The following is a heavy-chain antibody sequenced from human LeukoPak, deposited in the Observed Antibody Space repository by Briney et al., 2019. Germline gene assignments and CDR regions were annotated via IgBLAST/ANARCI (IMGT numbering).Heavy chain of an antibody. CDR2: IYTSGST. D-gene: IGHD5/OR15-5a*01. V-gene: IGHV4-59*10. J-gene: IGHJ5*02. CDR3: ARSGLRIHTNWLDP. Sequence: SETLSLTCAVYGGSFSGYYWSWIRQPPGKGLEWIGRIYTSGSTNYNPSLKSRVTMSVDTSKNQFSLKLSSVTAADTAVYYCARSGLRIHTNWLDPWGQGTLVTVSS. CDR1: GGSFSGYY.